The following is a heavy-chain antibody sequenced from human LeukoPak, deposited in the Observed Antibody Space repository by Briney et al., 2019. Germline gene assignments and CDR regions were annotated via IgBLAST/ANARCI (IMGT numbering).Heavy chain of an antibody. Sequence: SETLSLTCAVYGGSFSGYYWSWIRQPPGKGLEWIGELNHSGSTNYNPSLKSRVTISVDTSKNQFSLKLSSVTAADTAVYYCAREDTAMVTYYWGQGTLVTVSS. J-gene: IGHJ4*02. CDR1: GGSFSGYY. CDR3: AREDTAMVTYY. V-gene: IGHV4-34*01. CDR2: LNHSGST. D-gene: IGHD5-18*01.